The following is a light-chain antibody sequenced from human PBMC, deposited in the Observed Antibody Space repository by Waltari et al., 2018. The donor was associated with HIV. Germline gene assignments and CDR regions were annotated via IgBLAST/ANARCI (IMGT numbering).Light chain of an antibody. V-gene: IGLV3-25*03. CDR1: ALPKQY. CDR2: KDA. J-gene: IGLJ3*02. CDR3: QSADSSGTWV. Sequence: SYELTQPPSVSVSPGQTARITCSGDALPKQYAYWYHQKPGQAPVLVIYKDAERPSGIPERFSGSSSGTTVTLTISGVQAEGEADYYCQSADSSGTWVFGGGTKLTVL.